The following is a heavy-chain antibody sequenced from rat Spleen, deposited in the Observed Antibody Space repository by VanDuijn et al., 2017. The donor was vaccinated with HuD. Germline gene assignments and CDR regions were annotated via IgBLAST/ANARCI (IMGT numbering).Heavy chain of an antibody. J-gene: IGHJ2*01. CDR3: ARHGPFNYGRNDY. Sequence: EVQLVETGGGLVQPGRSLKLSCVASGFTFNRYWMYWVRQAPGKGLEWVSSIDTDGSTTYYRDSVKGRFTISRDNAKSTLYLQMDSLRSEDTATYYCARHGPFNYGRNDYWGQGVMVTVSS. D-gene: IGHD1-3*01. CDR2: IDTDGSTT. CDR1: GFTFNRYW. V-gene: IGHV5-58*01.